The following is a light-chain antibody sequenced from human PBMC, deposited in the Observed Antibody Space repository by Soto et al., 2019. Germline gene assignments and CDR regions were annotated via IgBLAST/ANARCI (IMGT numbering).Light chain of an antibody. CDR2: DAS. V-gene: IGKV3-11*01. J-gene: IGKJ4*01. CDR3: QQRSHRPPLT. Sequence: VLTQSPVTLSLSPGETATLSCRASQSVSKYLAWYQQKPGQPLRLLVFDASNRATGIPARFSGSGSGTDFTLTISGVEPEDFAVYYCQQRSHRPPLTFGEGTKEEIK. CDR1: QSVSKY.